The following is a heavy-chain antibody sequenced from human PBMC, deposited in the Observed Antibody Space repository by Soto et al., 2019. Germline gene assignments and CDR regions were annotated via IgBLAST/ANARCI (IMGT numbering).Heavy chain of an antibody. CDR3: ARGRVGADDYGMDV. CDR1: GFTFSSYA. Sequence: GGSLRLSCAASGFTFSSYAMSWVRQAPGKGLEWVSAINWNGGSTGYADSVKGRFTISRDNAKNSLYLQMNSLRAEDTALYYCARGRVGADDYGMDVWGQGTTVTVSS. V-gene: IGHV3-20*04. D-gene: IGHD1-26*01. CDR2: INWNGGST. J-gene: IGHJ6*02.